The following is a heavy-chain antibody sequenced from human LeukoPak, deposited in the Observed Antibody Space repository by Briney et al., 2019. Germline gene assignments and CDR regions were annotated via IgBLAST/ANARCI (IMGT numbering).Heavy chain of an antibody. CDR2: IYHSGST. Sequence: SETLSLTCTVSGGSISSGGYYWSWIRQPPGKGLEWIGYIYHSGSTYYNPSLKSRVTISVDRSKNQFSLKLSSVTAADTAVYYCARNPAPTLGYCSSTSCLWYWYFDLWGRGTLVTVSS. CDR1: GGSISSGGYY. CDR3: ARNPAPTLGYCSSTSCLWYWYFDL. V-gene: IGHV4-30-2*01. D-gene: IGHD2-2*01. J-gene: IGHJ2*01.